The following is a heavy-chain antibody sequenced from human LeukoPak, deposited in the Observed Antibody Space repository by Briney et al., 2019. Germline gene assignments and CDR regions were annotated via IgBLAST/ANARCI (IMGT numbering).Heavy chain of an antibody. Sequence: GGSLRLSCAASGFTFSSYAMNWVRQAPGKGLEWVSVISGSGDSTNYEDSVKGRFTISRDNSKNMLNLQMSGLRAEDTAVYYCTTLLDYYDNSGYWSLGLFDFWGQGTLVTVSS. V-gene: IGHV3-23*01. J-gene: IGHJ4*02. CDR1: GFTFSSYA. D-gene: IGHD3-22*01. CDR3: TTLLDYYDNSGYWSLGLFDF. CDR2: ISGSGDST.